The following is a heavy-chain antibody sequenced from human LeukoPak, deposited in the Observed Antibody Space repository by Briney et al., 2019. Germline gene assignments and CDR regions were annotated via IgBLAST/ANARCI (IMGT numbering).Heavy chain of an antibody. V-gene: IGHV4-39*01. CDR3: ARNLIMVTPWYLDY. CDR2: IYYSGST. D-gene: IGHD2-21*01. J-gene: IGHJ4*02. Sequence: PSETRSLTCTVSGGSVSNSSYYWGWIRQPPGKGMEWIGSIYYSGSTYHNPSLKSRVTISVDTSKNQFSLKLSSMTAADTAVYYCARNLIMVTPWYLDYWGQGTLVTVSS. CDR1: GGSVSNSSYY.